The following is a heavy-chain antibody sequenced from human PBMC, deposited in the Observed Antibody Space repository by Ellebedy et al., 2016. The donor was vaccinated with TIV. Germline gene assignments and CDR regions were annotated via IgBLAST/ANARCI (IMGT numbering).Heavy chain of an antibody. CDR2: IYTSGSI. CDR1: GGSISSYY. J-gene: IGHJ5*02. V-gene: IGHV4-4*07. D-gene: IGHD2-15*01. CDR3: ARTVVAANNWFDP. Sequence: MPGGSLRLSCTVSGGSISSYYWSWIRQPAGKGLEWIGRIYTSGSINYNPSLKSRVTMSVDTSKNQFSLKLSSVTAADTAVYYCARTVVAANNWFDPWGQGTLVTVSS.